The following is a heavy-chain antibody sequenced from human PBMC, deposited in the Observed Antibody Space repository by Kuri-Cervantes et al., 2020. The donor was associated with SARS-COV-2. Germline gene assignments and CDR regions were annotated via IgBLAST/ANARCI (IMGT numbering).Heavy chain of an antibody. CDR1: GGTFSSYA. D-gene: IGHD3-16*02. J-gene: IGHJ3*02. V-gene: IGHV1-69*13. CDR2: IIPIFGTA. Sequence: SVLVSCKASGGTFSSYAISWVRQAPGQGLEWMGGIIPIFGTANYAQKFQGRVTITADESTSTAYMELSSLRSEDTAVYYCERDGGLIMTRDLQNDAFDIWGQGTMVTVSS. CDR3: ERDGGLIMTRDLQNDAFDI.